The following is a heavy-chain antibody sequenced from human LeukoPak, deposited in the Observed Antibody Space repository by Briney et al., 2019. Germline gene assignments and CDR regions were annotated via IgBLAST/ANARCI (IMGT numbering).Heavy chain of an antibody. V-gene: IGHV4-39*07. CDR2: IFYGGNT. CDR1: GGSISGSSYY. D-gene: IGHD6-13*01. CDR3: ARDLSSSWPLDY. Sequence: SETLSLTCTVSGGSISGSSYYWGWVRQPPGKGLEWTGSIFYGGNTYYNPSLKSRVAISIDTSKNHFSLNLTSVTAADTAVYFCARDLSSSWPLDYWGQGTLVTVSS. J-gene: IGHJ4*02.